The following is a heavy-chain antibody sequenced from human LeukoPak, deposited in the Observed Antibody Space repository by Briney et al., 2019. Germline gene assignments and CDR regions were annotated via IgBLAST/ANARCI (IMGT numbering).Heavy chain of an antibody. CDR1: GYTFTSYG. J-gene: IGHJ5*02. V-gene: IGHV1-18*01. Sequence: ASVKVSCKASGYTFTSYGISWVRQAPGQGLEWVGWISAYNSNTNYAQKLQGRVTMTTDTSTSTAYMELRSLRSDDTAVYYCARARADYYDSSGYYFPWFDPWGQGTLVTVSS. D-gene: IGHD3-22*01. CDR2: ISAYNSNT. CDR3: ARARADYYDSSGYYFPWFDP.